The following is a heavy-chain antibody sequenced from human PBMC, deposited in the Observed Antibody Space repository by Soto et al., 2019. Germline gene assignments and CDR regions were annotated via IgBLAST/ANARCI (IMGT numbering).Heavy chain of an antibody. CDR3: AKLYDSSGYHIY. CDR1: GFTFSSYG. D-gene: IGHD3-22*01. J-gene: IGHJ4*02. Sequence: GGSLRLSCAASGFTFSSYGMHWVRQAPGKGLEWVAVISYDGNNKYYADSVKGRFTISRDNSKNTLYLQMNSLRAEDTAVYYCAKLYDSSGYHIYWGQGTLVTVSS. CDR2: ISYDGNNK. V-gene: IGHV3-30*18.